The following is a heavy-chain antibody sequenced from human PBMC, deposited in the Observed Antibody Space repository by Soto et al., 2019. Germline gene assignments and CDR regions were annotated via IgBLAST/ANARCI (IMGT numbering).Heavy chain of an antibody. CDR2: VYSSGTT. Sequence: SETLSLTCIVSGGSINSYWWSWIRQPAGKGLEWIGRVYSSGTTDYNPSLNSRATLSVETSKNQFSLKLSSVTAADTAVYYCARDIGSYAYVEGYWGQGIQVTVCS. CDR3: ARDIGSYAYVEGY. J-gene: IGHJ4*01. D-gene: IGHD3-10*01. CDR1: GGSINSYW. V-gene: IGHV4-4*07.